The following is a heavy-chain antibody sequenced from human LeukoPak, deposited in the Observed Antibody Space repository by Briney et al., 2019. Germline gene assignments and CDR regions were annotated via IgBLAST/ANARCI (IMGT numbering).Heavy chain of an antibody. CDR2: ITDSGNTI. Sequence: KTGGSLRLSCAASGFTFSDYNMNWVRQAPGKGLEWVSYITDSGNTIHYADSVKGRFTISRDNAKNSLYLQMNSLRAEDTAVYYCARSIGLTGGGVDVWGQGTTVTGSS. D-gene: IGHD3-9*01. CDR1: GFTFSDYN. CDR3: ARSIGLTGGGVDV. V-gene: IGHV3-11*01. J-gene: IGHJ6*02.